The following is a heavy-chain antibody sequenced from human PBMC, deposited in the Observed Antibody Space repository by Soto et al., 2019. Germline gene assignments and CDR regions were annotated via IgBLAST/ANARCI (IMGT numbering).Heavy chain of an antibody. D-gene: IGHD6-19*01. V-gene: IGHV3-7*01. J-gene: IGHJ6*02. CDR3: ARVYPGSGWPYHYYGMDV. Sequence: EVQLVESGGGLVQPGGSLRLSCVASGFTFSSYWMSWVRQAPGKGLEWVANIKQDGSEKYYVDSVKDRFTISRDNAKTSLYLQMNSLRAEDSAVYYCARVYPGSGWPYHYYGMDVWGQGTTVTVSS. CDR1: GFTFSSYW. CDR2: IKQDGSEK.